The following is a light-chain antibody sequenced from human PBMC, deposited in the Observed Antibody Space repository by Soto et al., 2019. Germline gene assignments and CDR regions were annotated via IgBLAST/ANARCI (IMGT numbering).Light chain of an antibody. CDR1: TSNIGSNY. J-gene: IGLJ2*01. Sequence: QSVLTQPPSASETPGQRVFISCSGSTSNIGSNYVYWYQQLPATAPKLVIYRNNQRPSGVPDRFSGSKSGTSASLAISGLRSEDEADYYCATWDDSLVFGGGTKLTVL. CDR3: ATWDDSLV. CDR2: RNN. V-gene: IGLV1-47*01.